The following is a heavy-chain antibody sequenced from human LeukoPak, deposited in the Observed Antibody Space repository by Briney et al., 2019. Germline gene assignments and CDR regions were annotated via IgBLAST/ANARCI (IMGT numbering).Heavy chain of an antibody. J-gene: IGHJ4*02. CDR3: ARDAYSIFWSDYATPFDY. CDR2: IYHSGST. D-gene: IGHD3-3*01. V-gene: IGHV4-38-2*02. Sequence: SETLSLTCTVSGYFITNYYWGWIRQPPGKGLEWLGNIYHSGSTHYNPSLKSRVTISIDTSKNQFSLKLTSVTAADTAVYFCARDAYSIFWSDYATPFDYWGQGALVIVSS. CDR1: GYFITNYY.